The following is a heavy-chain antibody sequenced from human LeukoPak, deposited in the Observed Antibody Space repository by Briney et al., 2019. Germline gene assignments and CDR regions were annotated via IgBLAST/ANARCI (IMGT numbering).Heavy chain of an antibody. CDR2: IWYDGSNK. D-gene: IGHD1-26*01. J-gene: IGHJ4*02. V-gene: IGHV3-33*01. CDR3: AADTTADY. Sequence: GGSLRLSCAASGFXFSSYGIHWVREAPGKGLEWVAVIWYDGSNKYYADSVKGRFTISRDNSKNTLYLQMNSLRAEDTAVYYCAADTTADYWGQGTMVTVSS. CDR1: GFXFSSYG.